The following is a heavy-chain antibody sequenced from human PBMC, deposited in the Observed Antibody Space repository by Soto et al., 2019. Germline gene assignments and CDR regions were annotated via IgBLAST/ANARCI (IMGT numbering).Heavy chain of an antibody. D-gene: IGHD2-8*01. CDR1: GYTFTSHY. CDR2: INPNGENT. Sequence: QVQLVQSGAEVKKPGASVKVSCKASGYTFTSHYMYWVRQAPGQGLECMGIINPNGENTDYAQKFKGRITMKRHTSTSTVYMELSNLRSEDTAVYYCARAGRLMVYALEYWGQGTLLNVSS. J-gene: IGHJ4*02. V-gene: IGHV1-46*01. CDR3: ARAGRLMVYALEY.